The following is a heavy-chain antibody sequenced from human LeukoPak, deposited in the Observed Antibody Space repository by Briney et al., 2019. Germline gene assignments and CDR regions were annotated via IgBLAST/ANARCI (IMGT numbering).Heavy chain of an antibody. CDR1: GLTFSNYD. Sequence: GGSLRLSCVASGLTFSNYDMSWVRQAPGKGLEWVSTISVSGDNTYYPDSVKGRLTISRDNSENTLYLQMNSLRADDTAVYYCAYRTGFDYWGQGTLVTVSS. D-gene: IGHD3-16*02. V-gene: IGHV3-23*01. CDR3: AYRTGFDY. J-gene: IGHJ4*02. CDR2: ISVSGDNT.